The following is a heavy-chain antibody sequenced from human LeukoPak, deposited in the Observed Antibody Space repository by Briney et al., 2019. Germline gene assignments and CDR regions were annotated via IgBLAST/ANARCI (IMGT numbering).Heavy chain of an antibody. Sequence: PSETLSLTCTVSGGSISSSSYYWGWIRQPPGKGLEWIGSIYYSGSTYYNPSLKSRVTISVDTSKNQFSLKVRSVTAADTAVYYCARLWGSSHLDPWGQGTLVTVSS. V-gene: IGHV4-39*01. CDR3: ARLWGSSHLDP. CDR1: GGSISSSSYY. D-gene: IGHD6-6*01. J-gene: IGHJ5*02. CDR2: IYYSGST.